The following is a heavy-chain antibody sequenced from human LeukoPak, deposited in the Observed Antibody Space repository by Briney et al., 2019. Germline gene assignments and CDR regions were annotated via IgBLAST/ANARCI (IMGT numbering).Heavy chain of an antibody. CDR3: ARGDRQYTVTTFLRGGYFDY. CDR1: GGSISSYY. Sequence: SETLSLTCTVSGGSISSYYWSWIRQPPGKGLEWIGYIYYSGSTNYNPSLKSRVTISVDTSKNQFSLKLSSVTAADTAVYYCARGDRQYTVTTFLRGGYFDYWGQGTLVTVSS. D-gene: IGHD4-17*01. CDR2: IYYSGST. J-gene: IGHJ4*02. V-gene: IGHV4-59*12.